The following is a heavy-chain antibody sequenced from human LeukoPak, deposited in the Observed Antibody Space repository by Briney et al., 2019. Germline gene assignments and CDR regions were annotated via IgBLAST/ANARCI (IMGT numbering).Heavy chain of an antibody. CDR3: ARKRADRPYYYYIDV. CDR2: MNPNSGKT. D-gene: IGHD6-25*01. Sequence: GASVKVSCKASGDTFTSYDINWVRQATGQGLEWMRWMNPNSGKTGYAQKFQGRVTMTTNTSLSTDYMELGSLRSEDTAVYYCARKRADRPYYYYIDVWGKGTTVTVSS. J-gene: IGHJ6*03. V-gene: IGHV1-8*01. CDR1: GDTFTSYD.